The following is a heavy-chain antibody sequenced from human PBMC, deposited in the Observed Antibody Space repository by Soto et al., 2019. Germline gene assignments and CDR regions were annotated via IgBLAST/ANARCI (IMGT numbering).Heavy chain of an antibody. V-gene: IGHV4-39*01. CDR1: GGSISRSSYS. D-gene: IGHD2-15*01. J-gene: IGHJ5*02. CDR2: LYYSGNT. Sequence: SETLSLTFTVSGGSISRSSYSWAWIRQPPGKGLEWIGTLYYSGNTYYNPSLKSRVTISVDTSKNQFSLKLSSVTAADTAVYYCATRQGGSYNWFDPWGQGTLVTVS. CDR3: ATRQGGSYNWFDP.